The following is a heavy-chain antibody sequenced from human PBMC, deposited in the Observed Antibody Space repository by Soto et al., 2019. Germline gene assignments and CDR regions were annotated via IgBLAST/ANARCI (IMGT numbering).Heavy chain of an antibody. CDR1: GYTFTSYG. CDR3: ARVGRGRLHRRPLGY. CDR2: ISAYNGNT. J-gene: IGHJ4*02. D-gene: IGHD6-25*01. V-gene: IGHV1-18*01. Sequence: ASVKVSCKASGYTFTSYGISWVRQAPGQGIEWMGWISAYNGNTNYAQKLQGRVTMTTDTSTSTAYMELRSLRSDDTAVYYCARVGRGRLHRRPLGYWGQGTLGTGSA.